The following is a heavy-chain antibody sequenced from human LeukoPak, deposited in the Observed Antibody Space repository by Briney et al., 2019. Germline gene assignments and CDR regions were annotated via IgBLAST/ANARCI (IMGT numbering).Heavy chain of an antibody. V-gene: IGHV4-59*01. Sequence: PSETLSLTCAVYGGSFSGYYWSWIRQPPGKGLEWIGYIYYSGDTNYNPSLKSRVTISIDTSKNQFSLKLSSVTAADTAVYYCARDQDYYGSGILDYWGQGTLVTVSS. J-gene: IGHJ4*02. CDR1: GGSFSGYY. CDR3: ARDQDYYGSGILDY. CDR2: IYYSGDT. D-gene: IGHD3-10*01.